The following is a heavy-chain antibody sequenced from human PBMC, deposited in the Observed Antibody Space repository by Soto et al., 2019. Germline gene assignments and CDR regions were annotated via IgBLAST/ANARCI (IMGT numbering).Heavy chain of an antibody. Sequence: SETLSLTCAVPGGSISSGGYSWSWIRQPPGKGLEWIGYIYHSGSTYYNPSLKSRVTISVDRSKNQFSLKLSSVTAADTAVYYCARGITYYYDSSGYWFDPWGQGTLVTVSS. CDR2: IYHSGST. V-gene: IGHV4-30-2*01. CDR3: ARGITYYYDSSGYWFDP. D-gene: IGHD3-22*01. CDR1: GGSISSGGYS. J-gene: IGHJ5*02.